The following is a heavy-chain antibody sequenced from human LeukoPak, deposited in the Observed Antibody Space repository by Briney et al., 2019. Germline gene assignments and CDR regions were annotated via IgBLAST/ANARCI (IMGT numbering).Heavy chain of an antibody. J-gene: IGHJ4*02. V-gene: IGHV4-59*01. CDR1: GGSINSYY. Sequence: SETLSLTRTVSGGSINSYYWIWIRQPPGKGLEWIGYIYYRGSTNYNPSLKSRVTFSVDTSKNQFSLKLNSVTAADTAVYYCARGGDYGDLRYFDYWGQGTLVTVSS. D-gene: IGHD4-17*01. CDR2: IYYRGST. CDR3: ARGGDYGDLRYFDY.